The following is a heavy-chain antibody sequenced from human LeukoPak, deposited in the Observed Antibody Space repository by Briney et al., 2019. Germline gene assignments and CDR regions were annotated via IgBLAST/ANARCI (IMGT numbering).Heavy chain of an antibody. CDR3: ARERRSSGSYSFDY. J-gene: IGHJ4*02. Sequence: QTGGSLRLSCAASGFTFSSYGTHWVRQAPGKGLEWVAFIRYDGTDKYHADSVKGRFTISRDNSKNTLYLQMNSLRAEDTAVYYCARERRSSGSYSFDYWGQGTLVTVSS. V-gene: IGHV3-30*02. D-gene: IGHD1-26*01. CDR1: GFTFSSYG. CDR2: IRYDGTDK.